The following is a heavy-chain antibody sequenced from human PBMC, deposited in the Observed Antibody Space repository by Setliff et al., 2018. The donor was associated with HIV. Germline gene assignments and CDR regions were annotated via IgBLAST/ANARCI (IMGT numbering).Heavy chain of an antibody. CDR3: AREHYDLLRGSTDY. Sequence: ASVKVSCKASGYTFTGYYMHWVRQAPGQGLEWMGRINPNSGGTNYAQKFQGRVTMTRDTSISTAYMELSRLRSDDTAVYYCAREHYDLLRGSTDYWGQGTLVTVSS. CDR2: INPNSGGT. CDR1: GYTFTGYY. V-gene: IGHV1-2*06. J-gene: IGHJ4*02. D-gene: IGHD3-3*01.